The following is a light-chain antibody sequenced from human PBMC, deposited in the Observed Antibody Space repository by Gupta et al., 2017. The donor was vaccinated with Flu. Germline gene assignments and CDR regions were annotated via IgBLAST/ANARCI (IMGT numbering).Light chain of an antibody. CDR2: DVR. CDR1: SSDVGGNDY. Sequence: QFALTQPRSVSGSPGQSVTISCTGTSSDVGGNDYVTWYQQYPGKAPKVMIYDVRQRPSGVPDRSSGSKSGNTASLTISGLQADDEADYHCCSYTGTYWVFGGGTKLTVL. CDR3: CSYTGTYWV. J-gene: IGLJ3*02. V-gene: IGLV2-11*01.